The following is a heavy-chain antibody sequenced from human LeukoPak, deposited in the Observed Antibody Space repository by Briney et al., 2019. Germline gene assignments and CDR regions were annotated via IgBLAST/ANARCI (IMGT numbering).Heavy chain of an antibody. CDR1: GFTFSSYP. V-gene: IGHV3-23*01. J-gene: IGHJ4*02. D-gene: IGHD3-22*01. CDR3: AKDHRGYYDSVIDVDY. Sequence: GGSLRLSCAASGFTFSSYPMSWVRQAPGKGLEWVSGISGSGITTYYADSVQGRFTISRDNSKNTLYLQMNSLRAEDTALYYCAKDHRGYYDSVIDVDYWGQGALVTVSS. CDR2: ISGSGITT.